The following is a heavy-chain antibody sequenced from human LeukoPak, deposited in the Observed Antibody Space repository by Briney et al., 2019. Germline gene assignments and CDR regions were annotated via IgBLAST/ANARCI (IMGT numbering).Heavy chain of an antibody. J-gene: IGHJ3*02. CDR1: GGSVSNTAYY. Sequence: SETLSFTCTVSGGSVSNTAYYWGWIRQPPGKGLEWIGSLSYSGSPYYNPSLKSRVTISGDMSKNQFSLKLSSVTAADTAVYYCARRRLNWGAFDICGQGTMVTVSS. D-gene: IGHD7-27*01. V-gene: IGHV4-39*01. CDR3: ARRRLNWGAFDI. CDR2: LSYSGSP.